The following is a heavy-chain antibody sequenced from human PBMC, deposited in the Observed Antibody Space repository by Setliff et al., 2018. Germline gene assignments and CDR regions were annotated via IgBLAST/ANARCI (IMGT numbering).Heavy chain of an antibody. Sequence: ASVKVSCKTSGYHLTSYGVTWVRQAPGQGLDWVGWISPYNGHTNYVQKLQGRVTMTTDTSTNTAHMELNSLRFDDTAVYFCSRLVRFCTRTSCQRLSGGEFWGQGTLVTVSS. D-gene: IGHD2-8*01. J-gene: IGHJ4*02. V-gene: IGHV1-18*01. CDR3: SRLVRFCTRTSCQRLSGGEF. CDR1: GYHLTSYG. CDR2: ISPYNGHT.